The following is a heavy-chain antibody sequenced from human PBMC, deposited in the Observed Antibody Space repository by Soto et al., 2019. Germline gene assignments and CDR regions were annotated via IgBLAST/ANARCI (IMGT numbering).Heavy chain of an antibody. Sequence: SETLSLTCTVSGGSTSSDNYWSWIRQPPGKGLEWIGYFYYSGNTDYTPSLKSRLAISTDTSKNQFSLKLSSVTAADTAMYFCARSPHYDPKVSYHCMDFWGRATTVTGSS. D-gene: IGHD3-22*01. V-gene: IGHV4-59*01. J-gene: IGHJ6*03. CDR3: ARSPHYDPKVSYHCMDF. CDR2: FYYSGNT. CDR1: GGSTSSDNY.